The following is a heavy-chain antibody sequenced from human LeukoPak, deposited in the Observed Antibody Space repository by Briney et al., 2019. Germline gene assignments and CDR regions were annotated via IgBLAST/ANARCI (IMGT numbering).Heavy chain of an antibody. CDR2: INHSGST. Sequence: SETLSLTCTVSGGSISSYYWSWIRQPPGKGLEWIGEINHSGSTNYNPSLYSRVTISLDTSKNQFSLKLSSATAADTVVYFCARSGTRSGGAFDIWGQGTMVTVSS. J-gene: IGHJ3*02. CDR3: ARSGTRSGGAFDI. V-gene: IGHV4-59*08. D-gene: IGHD4-23*01. CDR1: GGSISSYY.